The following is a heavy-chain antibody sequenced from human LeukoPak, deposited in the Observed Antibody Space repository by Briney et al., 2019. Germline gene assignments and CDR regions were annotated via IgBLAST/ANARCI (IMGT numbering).Heavy chain of an antibody. CDR2: IIPIFGTA. Sequence: ASVKVSCKASGGTFSSYAISWVRQAPGQGLEWMGGIIPIFGTANYAQKFQGRVTITADESTSTAYMELSSLRSEDTAVYYCAMPYYYDSSGYYGYWGQGTLVTVSS. V-gene: IGHV1-69*13. CDR3: AMPYYYDSSGYYGY. CDR1: GGTFSSYA. D-gene: IGHD3-22*01. J-gene: IGHJ4*02.